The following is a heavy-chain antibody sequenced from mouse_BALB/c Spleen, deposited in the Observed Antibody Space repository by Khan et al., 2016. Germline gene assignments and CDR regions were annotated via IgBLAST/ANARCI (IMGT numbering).Heavy chain of an antibody. V-gene: IGHV1S53*02. D-gene: IGHD3-1*01. CDR1: GYTFTDHA. Sequence: QVQLQQPDAELVKPGASVKISCKASGYTFTDHAIHWVKQKPEQGLEWIGYISPGDGDNKYNEKFKGKAILTADQSPSTAYMQFNGLPFVNSAGICCKRSLAKFAYWGQGTLVTVSA. CDR2: ISPGDGDN. J-gene: IGHJ3*01. CDR3: KRSLAKFAY.